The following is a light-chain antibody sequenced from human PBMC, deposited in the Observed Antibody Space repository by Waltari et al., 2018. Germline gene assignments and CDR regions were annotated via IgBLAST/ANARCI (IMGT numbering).Light chain of an antibody. CDR1: HSVDWY. CDR2: DTS. CDR3: QQRRSWPLT. Sequence: CRASHSVDWYLAWYQQRPGQPPRLLIYDTSNRAPGIPARFSGSGSDTDFTLTISSLEPEDFAVYYCQQRRSWPLTFGGGTKVEIE. J-gene: IGKJ4*01. V-gene: IGKV3-11*01.